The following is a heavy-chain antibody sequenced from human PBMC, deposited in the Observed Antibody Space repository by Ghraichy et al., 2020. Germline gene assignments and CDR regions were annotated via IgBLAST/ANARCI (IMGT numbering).Heavy chain of an antibody. CDR3: ARASRVVRFYYYDGMDV. V-gene: IGHV3-48*02. Sequence: GGSLRLSCVGSGFTFSSYNMNWVRQSPGKGLEWVSSITSSSRSIFYADSVKGRFTISRDNGKNSLSLQMNSLRDEDTAIYYCARASRVVRFYYYDGMDVWGQGTTVTVSS. CDR2: ITSSSRSI. J-gene: IGHJ6*02. CDR1: GFTFSSYN. D-gene: IGHD4-23*01.